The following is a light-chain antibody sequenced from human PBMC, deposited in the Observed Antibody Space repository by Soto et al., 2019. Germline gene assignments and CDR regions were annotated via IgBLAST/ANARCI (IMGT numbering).Light chain of an antibody. V-gene: IGLV1-40*01. CDR1: SSNIGAGYD. CDR3: QSYDSRLSGVV. Sequence: QSVLTQPPSVSGAPGQRVTISCTGSSSNIGAGYDVHWYQQLPGTAPKLLIYGNSNRPSGVPDQFSGSKSGTSASLAITGLQAEDEADYYCQSYDSRLSGVVFGGGTKLTVL. J-gene: IGLJ2*01. CDR2: GNS.